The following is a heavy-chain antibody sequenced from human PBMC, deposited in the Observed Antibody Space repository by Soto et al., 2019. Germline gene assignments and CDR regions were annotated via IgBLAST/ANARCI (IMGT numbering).Heavy chain of an antibody. J-gene: IGHJ2*01. CDR1: GGTFNNLA. Sequence: QVQLVQSGAEVKKPGSSVKLSCNAAGGTFNNLAVRWVRQAPGQGLEWMGEIIPMFGSTNYAQRFQGRVTITADESRSIAYMYLSSLTSDDTAIYYCARGGRMGNWYFDLWGRGTLVTVSS. CDR2: IIPMFGST. V-gene: IGHV1-69*01. CDR3: ARGGRMGNWYFDL. D-gene: IGHD3-10*01.